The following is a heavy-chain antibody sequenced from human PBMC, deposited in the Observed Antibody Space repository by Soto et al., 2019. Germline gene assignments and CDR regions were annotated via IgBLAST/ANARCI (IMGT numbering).Heavy chain of an antibody. D-gene: IGHD6-19*01. CDR3: VKEAAEAGTWRVDY. Sequence: EVQLVESGGGLVQPGGSLRLSCSASGFIFSSYSMHWVRQAPGKGLEYVSVITSNGGTTYYADSVKDRFTVSRDNSKNTLYLQLNSLRPEDTAVYYCVKEAAEAGTWRVDYWGQGTLVTVSS. CDR2: ITSNGGTT. CDR1: GFIFSSYS. V-gene: IGHV3-64D*06. J-gene: IGHJ4*02.